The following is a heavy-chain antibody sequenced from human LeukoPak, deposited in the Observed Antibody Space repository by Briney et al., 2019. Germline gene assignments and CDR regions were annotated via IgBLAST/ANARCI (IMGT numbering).Heavy chain of an antibody. CDR3: AKAELLWFGELGTELFDY. D-gene: IGHD3-10*01. Sequence: GGSLRLSCAASGFTFSSYGMHWVRQAPGKGLEWVAFIRYDGGNKYYADSVKGRFTISRDNSKNTLYLQMNSLRAEDTAVYYCAKAELLWFGELGTELFDYWGQGTLVTVSS. V-gene: IGHV3-30*02. CDR1: GFTFSSYG. CDR2: IRYDGGNK. J-gene: IGHJ4*02.